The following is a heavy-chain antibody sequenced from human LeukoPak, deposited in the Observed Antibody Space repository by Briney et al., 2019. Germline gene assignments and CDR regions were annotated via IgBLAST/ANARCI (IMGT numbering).Heavy chain of an antibody. Sequence: GGSLRLSCAGSGFPFSSYPISWVRQPPGKGLEWVANIKQDGSEKYYVDSVKGRFTISRDNAKNSLYLQMNSLRAEDTAVYYCARGGPSSSWYPVGLWGQGTLVAVSS. J-gene: IGHJ4*02. D-gene: IGHD6-13*01. V-gene: IGHV3-7*01. CDR3: ARGGPSSSWYPVGL. CDR2: IKQDGSEK. CDR1: GFPFSSYP.